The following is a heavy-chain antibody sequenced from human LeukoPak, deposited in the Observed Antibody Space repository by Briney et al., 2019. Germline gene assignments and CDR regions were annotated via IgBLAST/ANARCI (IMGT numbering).Heavy chain of an antibody. D-gene: IGHD3-22*01. Sequence: PSETLSLTCTVSGYSISSGYYWGWIRQPPGKGLEWIGSIYHSGSTYYNPSLKSRVTISVDTSKNQFSLKLSSVTAADTAVYYCARDNYYDSSGYVANWFDPWGQGTLVTVSS. CDR2: IYHSGST. CDR3: ARDNYYDSSGYVANWFDP. CDR1: GYSISSGYY. J-gene: IGHJ5*02. V-gene: IGHV4-38-2*02.